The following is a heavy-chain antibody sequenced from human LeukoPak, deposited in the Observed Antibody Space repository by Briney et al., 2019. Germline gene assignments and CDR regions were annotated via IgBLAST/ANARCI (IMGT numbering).Heavy chain of an antibody. CDR3: ARGGRLSHGMDV. CDR2: IYYSGST. CDR1: GGSISSGGYY. J-gene: IGHJ6*02. Sequence: SETLSLTCTVSGGSISSGGYYWSWIRQYPGKGLEWIGYIYYSGSTYYNPSLKSRVTISVDTSKNQFSLKLSFVTAADTAVYYCARGGRLSHGMDVWGQGTTVTASS. V-gene: IGHV4-31*03. D-gene: IGHD3-3*01.